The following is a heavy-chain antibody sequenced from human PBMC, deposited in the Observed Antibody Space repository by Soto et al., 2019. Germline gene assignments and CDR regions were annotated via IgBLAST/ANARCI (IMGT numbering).Heavy chain of an antibody. D-gene: IGHD2-2*01. CDR3: TIAAYCSGATCYSGYNWFHP. CDR2: FDPENDET. V-gene: IGHV1-24*01. J-gene: IGHJ5*02. CDR1: GYTLSEVA. Sequence: VASVKVSCKVSGYTLSEVAIHWVRQTPGEGLEWIGGFDPENDETSYAQNFQGRVTLTEDTSTDTAYLELSGLRSEDTAIYYCTIAAYCSGATCYSGYNWFHPWGQGSLVTVSS.